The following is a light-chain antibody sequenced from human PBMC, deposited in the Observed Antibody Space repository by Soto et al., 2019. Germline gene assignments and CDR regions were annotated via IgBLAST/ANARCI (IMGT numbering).Light chain of an antibody. CDR2: DVS. CDR1: SRDVGGYNY. Sequence: QSALTQPGSVSGSPGQSITISCTGTSRDVGGYNYVSWYQHHPGKAPKLMIFDVSNRPSGVSNRFSGSKSGNTASLTISGLQPEDEADYYCSSYTTSNTRQIVFGTGTKLTVL. V-gene: IGLV2-14*03. J-gene: IGLJ1*01. CDR3: SSYTTSNTRQIV.